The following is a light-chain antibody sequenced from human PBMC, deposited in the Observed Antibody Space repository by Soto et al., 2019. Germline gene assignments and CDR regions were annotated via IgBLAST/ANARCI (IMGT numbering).Light chain of an antibody. V-gene: IGKV3-11*01. CDR2: DVS. Sequence: EIVLTQSPATLSLSPGERATLSCRASQSVDNYLAWYQQKPGQAPRLLIYDVSNRATGTPARFSGSGSGTDFTLSISSLEPEDLAVYYCQQRSNRPRFTFGPGTKVDIK. CDR3: QQRSNRPRFT. J-gene: IGKJ3*01. CDR1: QSVDNY.